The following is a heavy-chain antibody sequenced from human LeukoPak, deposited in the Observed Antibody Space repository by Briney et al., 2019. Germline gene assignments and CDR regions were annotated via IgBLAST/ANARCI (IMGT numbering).Heavy chain of an antibody. J-gene: IGHJ4*02. V-gene: IGHV4-39*01. CDR2: IYYSGST. Sequence: SETLSLTCTVSGGSISSYYWGWIRQPPGKGLEWIGSIYYSGSTYYNPSLKSRVTISVDTSKNQFSLKLSSVTAADTAVYYCAREYCSSTSCYKSPFDYWGQGTLVTVSS. D-gene: IGHD2-2*02. CDR3: AREYCSSTSCYKSPFDY. CDR1: GGSISSYY.